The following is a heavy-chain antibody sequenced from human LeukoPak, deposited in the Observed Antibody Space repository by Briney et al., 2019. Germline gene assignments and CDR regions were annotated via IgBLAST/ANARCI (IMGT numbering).Heavy chain of an antibody. CDR3: ARDESLLDY. Sequence: GGSLSLSCAAPGFTFSSYAMPWVCQAPAKGLEWVAVISYDGSKKYYADSVKGRFTISRDNSKNTLYLEMNSLRAEDTAVYYCARDESLLDYWGQGTLVTVSS. J-gene: IGHJ4*02. CDR2: ISYDGSKK. CDR1: GFTFSSYA. V-gene: IGHV3-30-3*01.